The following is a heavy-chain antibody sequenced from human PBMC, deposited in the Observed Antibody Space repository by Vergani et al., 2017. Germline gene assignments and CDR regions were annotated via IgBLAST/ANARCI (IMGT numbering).Heavy chain of an antibody. J-gene: IGHJ4*02. V-gene: IGHV3-23*01. CDR1: GFTLNTYG. D-gene: IGHD4-11*01. CDR3: AKEDYSNYEIDY. Sequence: VQILQSGGGVVQPGGSLRLSCTLSGFTLNTYGIHWVRQAPGKGLEWVSAISGSGGSTYYADSVKGRFTISRDNSKNTLYLQMNSLRAEDTAVYYCAKEDYSNYEIDYWGQGTLVTVSS. CDR2: ISGSGGST.